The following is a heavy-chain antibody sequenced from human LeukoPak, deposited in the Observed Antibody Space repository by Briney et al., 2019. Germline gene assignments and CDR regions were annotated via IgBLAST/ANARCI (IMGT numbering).Heavy chain of an antibody. CDR2: INHSGST. V-gene: IGHV4-34*01. D-gene: IGHD2-15*01. J-gene: IGHJ4*02. CDR3: ARSYCSGGSCYNHFDY. CDR1: GGSFSGYY. Sequence: SETLSLTCAVYGGSFSGYYWSWIRQPPGKGLEWIGEINHSGSTNYNPSLKSRVTISVDTSKNQFSLKLSSVTAADTAVYYCARSYCSGGSCYNHFDYWGQGTLVTVSS.